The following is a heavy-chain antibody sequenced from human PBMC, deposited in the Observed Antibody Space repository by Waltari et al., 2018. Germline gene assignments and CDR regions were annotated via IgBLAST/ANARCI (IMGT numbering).Heavy chain of an antibody. CDR1: GYSPTSYS. D-gene: IGHD2-2*01. V-gene: IGHV1-2*06. CDR3: ARESAFSTSWYPGFDP. Sequence: QVELVQSGAEVRKPGASVKVSCKASGYSPTSYSLHWVRQAPGLGLEWMGRINPNSGDTNSAPKFQGRVTLTRDTSVNTAFLELRSLTSDDTAVYFCARESAFSTSWYPGFDPWGQGTLVTVAS. CDR2: INPNSGDT. J-gene: IGHJ5*02.